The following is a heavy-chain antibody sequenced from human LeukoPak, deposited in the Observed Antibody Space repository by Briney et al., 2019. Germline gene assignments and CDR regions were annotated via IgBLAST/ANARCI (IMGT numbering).Heavy chain of an antibody. CDR1: GGSISSYY. D-gene: IGHD1-26*01. CDR3: ARGGGAPKGVQKMFDY. V-gene: IGHV4-59*01. Sequence: KASETLSLTCTVSGGSISSYYWSWIRQPPGKGLEWIGYIYYSGSTNYNPSLKSRVTISVDTSKNQFSLKLSSVTAADTAVYYCARGGGAPKGVQKMFDYWGQGTLVTVSS. CDR2: IYYSGST. J-gene: IGHJ4*02.